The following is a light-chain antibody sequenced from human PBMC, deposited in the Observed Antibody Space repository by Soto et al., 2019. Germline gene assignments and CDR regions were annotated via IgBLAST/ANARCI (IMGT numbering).Light chain of an antibody. J-gene: IGLJ3*02. V-gene: IGLV7-43*01. CDR2: SIN. CDR3: LLYYGGAQV. Sequence: QTVVTQAPSLTVSPGETVTLTCASSTGAVTSGYYPNWFQQKPGQAPRPLIYSINNKHSWTPDRFSGSLLGDKAALTLSGVQPEDEAEYYCLLYYGGAQVFGGGTKLTVL. CDR1: TGAVTSGYY.